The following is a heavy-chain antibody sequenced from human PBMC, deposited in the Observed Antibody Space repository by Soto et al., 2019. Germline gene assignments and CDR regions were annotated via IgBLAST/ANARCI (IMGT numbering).Heavy chain of an antibody. V-gene: IGHV4-4*07. Sequence: QVQQLESGPGLVKPWDTLSLTCTVSGAYVSDFSWSWIRQPAGKGLEWIGRITVNGITQYTPSFRSRVTMSMDTSRNQCYLKLQSATAADTALYYCPRESGENWTYEAHWGQGTLVTVSS. D-gene: IGHD1-7*01. CDR2: ITVNGIT. CDR1: GAYVSDFS. CDR3: PRESGENWTYEAH. J-gene: IGHJ1*01.